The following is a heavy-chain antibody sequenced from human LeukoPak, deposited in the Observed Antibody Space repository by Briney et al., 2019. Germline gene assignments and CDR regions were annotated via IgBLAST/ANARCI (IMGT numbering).Heavy chain of an antibody. Sequence: SGGSLRLSCAASGFTFSSYAMSWVRQAPGKGLEWVSAISGSGGSTYYADSVKGRFTISRDNSRNTLYLQMNSLRAEDTAVYYCAKGHRSIAVAGSFDYWGQGTLVTVSS. V-gene: IGHV3-23*01. CDR1: GFTFSSYA. CDR3: AKGHRSIAVAGSFDY. D-gene: IGHD6-19*01. CDR2: ISGSGGST. J-gene: IGHJ4*02.